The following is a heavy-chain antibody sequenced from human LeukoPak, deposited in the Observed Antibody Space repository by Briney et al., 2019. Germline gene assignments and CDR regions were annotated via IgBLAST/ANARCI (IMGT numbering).Heavy chain of an antibody. J-gene: IGHJ6*03. CDR2: ISSSGSTI. D-gene: IGHD3-3*01. CDR3: ARTSSWIRFLEWSDYYMDV. CDR1: GFTFSDYY. Sequence: GGSLRLSCAASGFTFSDYYMSWIRQAPGKGLEWVSYISSSGSTIYYADSVKGRFTISRDNAKNSLYLQMNSLRAEDTAVYYCARTSSWIRFLEWSDYYMDVWGKGITVTVSS. V-gene: IGHV3-11*01.